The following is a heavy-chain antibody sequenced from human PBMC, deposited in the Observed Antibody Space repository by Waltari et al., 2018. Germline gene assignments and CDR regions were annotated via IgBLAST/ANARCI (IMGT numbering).Heavy chain of an antibody. J-gene: IGHJ3*02. CDR3: ARGKARRFFDI. CDR1: GGSFSGYY. V-gene: IGHV4-34*01. CDR2: INHSGST. Sequence: QVQLQQWGAGLLKPSETLSLTCAVYGGSFSGYYWSWIRQPPGKGLEWIGEINHSGSTNSNPSLKSRVTISVDTSKNQFSLKLSSVTAADTAVYYCARGKARRFFDIWGQGTMVTVSS.